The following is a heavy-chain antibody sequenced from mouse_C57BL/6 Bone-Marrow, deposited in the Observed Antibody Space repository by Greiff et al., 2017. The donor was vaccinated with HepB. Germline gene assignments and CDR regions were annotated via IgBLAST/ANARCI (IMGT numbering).Heavy chain of an antibody. CDR3: AGIYYYGSSFPYAMDY. V-gene: IGHV1-9*01. D-gene: IGHD1-1*01. Sequence: VQLQESGAELMKPGASVKLSCKATGYTFTGYWIEWVKQRPGHGLEWIGEILPGSGSTNYNEKFKGKATFTADTSSHTAYMQLSSLTTEDSAIYYCAGIYYYGSSFPYAMDYWGQGTSVTVSS. CDR1: GYTFTGYW. CDR2: ILPGSGST. J-gene: IGHJ4*01.